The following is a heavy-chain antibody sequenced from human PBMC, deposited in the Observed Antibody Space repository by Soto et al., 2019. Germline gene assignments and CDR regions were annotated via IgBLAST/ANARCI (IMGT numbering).Heavy chain of an antibody. J-gene: IGHJ4*02. D-gene: IGHD3-22*01. CDR2: IIPIFGTP. Sequence: QVQLVQSGAEVKKPGSSVKVSCKASGGTFSSYAINWVRQAPGQGLEWMGGIIPIFGTPNYAQKFQGRVTITADGSTSTAYMELSSLISEDMGVYYCARDPPSYYYDTSGYNWGQGTLVTVSS. CDR1: GGTFSSYA. V-gene: IGHV1-69*12. CDR3: ARDPPSYYYDTSGYN.